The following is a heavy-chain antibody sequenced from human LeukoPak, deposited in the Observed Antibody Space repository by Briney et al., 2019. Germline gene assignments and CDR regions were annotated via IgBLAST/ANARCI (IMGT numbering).Heavy chain of an antibody. V-gene: IGHV4-39*07. CDR1: GGSISSGGYY. CDR3: ARGGYSSGWYQNRNWFDP. CDR2: INHSGST. J-gene: IGHJ5*02. D-gene: IGHD6-19*01. Sequence: SETLSLTCTVSGGSISSGGYYWSWIRQHPGKGLEWIGEINHSGSTNYNPSLKSRVTISVDTSKNQFSLKLSSVTAADTAVYYCARGGYSSGWYQNRNWFDPWGQGTLVTVSS.